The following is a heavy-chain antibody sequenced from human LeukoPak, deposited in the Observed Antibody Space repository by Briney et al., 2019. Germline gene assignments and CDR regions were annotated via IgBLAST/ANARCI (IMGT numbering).Heavy chain of an antibody. V-gene: IGHV3-53*01. CDR2: IYSGGST. Sequence: GGSLRLSCAASGFTVSSNYMSWVRQAPGKGLEWVSVIYSGGSTYYADSVKGRFTISRDNSKNTLYLQMNSLRAEDTAVYYCARVSCDFWSGSSDYYGMDVWGQGTTVTVSS. D-gene: IGHD3-3*01. CDR1: GFTVSSNY. J-gene: IGHJ6*02. CDR3: ARVSCDFWSGSSDYYGMDV.